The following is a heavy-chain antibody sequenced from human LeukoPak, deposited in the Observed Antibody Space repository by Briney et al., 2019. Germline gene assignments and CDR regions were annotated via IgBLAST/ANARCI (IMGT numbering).Heavy chain of an antibody. J-gene: IGHJ4*02. CDR3: ARGPKWELHPVFDY. CDR2: IIPIFGIA. CDR1: GGTFTSYA. Sequence: SVKVSCKASGGTFTSYAISWVRQAPGQGLEWMGWIIPIFGIANYAQKFQGRVTITADKSTSTAYMELSSLRSEDTAVYYCARGPKWELHPVFDYWGQGTLVTVSS. D-gene: IGHD1-26*01. V-gene: IGHV1-69*10.